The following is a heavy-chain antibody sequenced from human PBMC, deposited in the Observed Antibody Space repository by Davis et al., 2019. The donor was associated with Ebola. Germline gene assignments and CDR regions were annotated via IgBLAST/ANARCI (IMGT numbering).Heavy chain of an antibody. D-gene: IGHD3-9*01. Sequence: ASVKVSCKASGYTFTSYGISWVRQAPGQGLERMGWISAYNGNTNYAQKLQGRVTMTTDTSTSTAYMELRSLRSDDTAVYYCARGGYYDILTGYYYYYYGMDVWGQGTTVTVSS. CDR3: ARGGYYDILTGYYYYYYGMDV. V-gene: IGHV1-18*01. CDR2: ISAYNGNT. J-gene: IGHJ6*02. CDR1: GYTFTSYG.